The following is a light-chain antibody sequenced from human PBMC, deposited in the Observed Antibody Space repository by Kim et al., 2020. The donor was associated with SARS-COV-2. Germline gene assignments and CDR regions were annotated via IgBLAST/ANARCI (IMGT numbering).Light chain of an antibody. J-gene: IGLJ2*01. V-gene: IGLV1-47*02. Sequence: ELTQPPSASGTPGQRVTISCSGSSSNIGSNFVYWYQQLPGSAPRLLIYSNNQRPSGVPDRFSGSKSGTSASLAISGLRSEDEADYHCAAWDDSLSGVVFGGGTQLTVL. CDR1: SSNIGSNF. CDR3: AAWDDSLSGVV. CDR2: SNN.